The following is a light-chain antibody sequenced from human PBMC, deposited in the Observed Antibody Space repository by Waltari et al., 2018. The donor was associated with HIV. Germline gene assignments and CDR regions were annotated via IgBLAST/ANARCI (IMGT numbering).Light chain of an antibody. Sequence: QSVLTQPPSVSGDPGQRLTISCTGIPSNMGTDYDVHWYHQLPGTAPKLLIFLNGRRPPGVPDRFSGSKSGSSASLAITGLQADDEATYYCQSYDTSLSGWGIFGGGTKVTVL. CDR2: LNG. V-gene: IGLV1-40*01. CDR3: QSYDTSLSGWGI. CDR1: PSNMGTDYD. J-gene: IGLJ2*01.